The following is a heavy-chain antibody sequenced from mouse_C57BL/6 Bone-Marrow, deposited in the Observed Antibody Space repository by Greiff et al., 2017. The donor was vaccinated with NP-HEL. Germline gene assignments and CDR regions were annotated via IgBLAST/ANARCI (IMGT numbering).Heavy chain of an antibody. CDR3: ARRYYDYDGGYYYAMDY. CDR1: GFTFSSYT. J-gene: IGHJ4*01. CDR2: ISGGGGNT. V-gene: IGHV5-9*01. Sequence: EVKVVESGGGLVKPGGSLKLSCAASGFTFSSYTMSWVRQTPEKRLEWVATISGGGGNTYYPDSVKGRFTISRDNAKNTLYLKMSSLRSEDTALYYCARRYYDYDGGYYYAMDYWGQGTSVTVSS. D-gene: IGHD2-4*01.